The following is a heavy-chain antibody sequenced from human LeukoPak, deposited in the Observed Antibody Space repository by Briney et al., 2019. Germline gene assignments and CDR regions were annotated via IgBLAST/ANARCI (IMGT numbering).Heavy chain of an antibody. D-gene: IGHD3-3*02. V-gene: IGHV3-74*01. CDR1: GLSISGYW. Sequence: QPGGSLRLSCTASGLSISGYWMHRVRQAPGKGLVWLSRINSDGSGTDYADSVKGRFTVSRDNGKNTVYLRMSSLRAEDTAVYYCARDPYLLDAAWGQGTLVTVSS. CDR3: ARDPYLLDAA. CDR2: INSDGSGT. J-gene: IGHJ5*02.